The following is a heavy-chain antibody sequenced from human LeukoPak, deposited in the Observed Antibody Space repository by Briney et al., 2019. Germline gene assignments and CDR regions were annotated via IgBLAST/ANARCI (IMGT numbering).Heavy chain of an antibody. CDR3: ARGSLGSSGYSYFDY. CDR2: INHSGST. Sequence: PSETRSPTSAVNGGSSIGYNWSWTRQPPGKGWEWMGEINHSGSTNYNPSLKSRVTISVDTSKNQFSLKLSSVTAADTAVYYCARGSLGSSGYSYFDYWGQGTLVTVSS. D-gene: IGHD3-22*01. J-gene: IGHJ4*02. CDR1: GGSSIGYN. V-gene: IGHV4-34*01.